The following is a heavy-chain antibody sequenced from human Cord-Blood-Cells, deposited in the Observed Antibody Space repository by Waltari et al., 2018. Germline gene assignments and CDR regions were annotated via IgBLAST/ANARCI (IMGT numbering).Heavy chain of an antibody. Sequence: EVQLLESGGGLVQPGGSLRLSCAASGFTFSSYAMSWVRQAPGTGLEWVSAISGSGVSTYYADSVKGRFTISRDNSKNTLYLQMNSLRAEDTAVYYCAIPGYCSGGSCYSEYFQHWGQGTLVTVSS. V-gene: IGHV3-23*01. CDR1: GFTFSSYA. D-gene: IGHD2-15*01. CDR3: AIPGYCSGGSCYSEYFQH. CDR2: ISGSGVST. J-gene: IGHJ1*01.